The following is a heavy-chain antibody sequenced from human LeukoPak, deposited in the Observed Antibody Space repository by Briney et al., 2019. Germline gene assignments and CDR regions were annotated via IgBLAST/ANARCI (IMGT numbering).Heavy chain of an antibody. Sequence: AGGSLRLSCAASGFTFSSYAMHWVRQAPGKGLEWVAVISYDGSNKYYADSVKGRFTISRDNSKNTLYPQMNSLRAEDTAVYYCARDGSDIVVVVAATLSSYYFDYWGQGTLVTVSS. J-gene: IGHJ4*02. CDR2: ISYDGSNK. D-gene: IGHD2-15*01. CDR3: ARDGSDIVVVVAATLSSYYFDY. V-gene: IGHV3-30*04. CDR1: GFTFSSYA.